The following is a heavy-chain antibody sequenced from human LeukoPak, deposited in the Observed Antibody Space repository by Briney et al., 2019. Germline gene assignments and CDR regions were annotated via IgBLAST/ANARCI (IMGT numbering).Heavy chain of an antibody. CDR3: AREYSKGTIGSGY. D-gene: IGHD3-3*01. V-gene: IGHV1-2*02. Sequence: ASVKVSCKASGYTFTGYYMHWVRQAPGQGLEWMGWINPNSGGTNYAQKFQGRVTMTRDTSISTAYMELSRLRSDDTAVYYCAREYSKGTIGSGYWGQGTLVTVSS. CDR2: INPNSGGT. CDR1: GYTFTGYY. J-gene: IGHJ4*02.